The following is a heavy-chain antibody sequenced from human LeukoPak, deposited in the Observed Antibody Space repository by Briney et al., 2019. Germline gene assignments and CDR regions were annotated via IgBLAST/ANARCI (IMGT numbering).Heavy chain of an antibody. J-gene: IGHJ6*02. Sequence: ASVKVSCKASGYTFTSYDINWVRQATGQGLEWMGWMNPNSGNTGYAQKFQGRVTMTRNTSISTAYMELSSLRSEDTAVYYCARLYGTFYYYYGMDVWGQGTTVTVSS. D-gene: IGHD2-2*02. V-gene: IGHV1-8*01. CDR2: MNPNSGNT. CDR1: GYTFTSYD. CDR3: ARLYGTFYYYYGMDV.